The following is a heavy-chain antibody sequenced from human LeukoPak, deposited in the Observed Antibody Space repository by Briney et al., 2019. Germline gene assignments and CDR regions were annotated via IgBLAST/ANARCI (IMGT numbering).Heavy chain of an antibody. V-gene: IGHV4-61*02. CDR2: IYTSGST. CDR1: GGSISSGSYY. CDR3: ARDRTYYDFWSGYYTGDWYFDL. D-gene: IGHD3-3*01. Sequence: TLSLTCTVSGGSISSGSYYWSWIRQPAGKGLEWIGRIYTSGSTNYNPSLKSRVTISVDTSKNQFSLKLSSVTAADTAVYYCARDRTYYDFWSGYYTGDWYFDLWGRGTLVTVSS. J-gene: IGHJ2*01.